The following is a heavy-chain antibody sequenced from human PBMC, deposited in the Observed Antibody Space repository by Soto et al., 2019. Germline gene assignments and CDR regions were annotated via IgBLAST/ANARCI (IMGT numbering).Heavy chain of an antibody. CDR1: GGSISSGGYY. Sequence: SETLSLTCTVSGGSISSGGYYWSWIRRHPGKGLEWIGYIYYSGSTYYNPSLKSRVTISVDTSKNQFSLKLSSVTAADTAVYYCARFVYGGNRGGNYYYYGMDVWGQGTTVTVSS. V-gene: IGHV4-31*03. D-gene: IGHD4-17*01. CDR2: IYYSGST. J-gene: IGHJ6*02. CDR3: ARFVYGGNRGGNYYYYGMDV.